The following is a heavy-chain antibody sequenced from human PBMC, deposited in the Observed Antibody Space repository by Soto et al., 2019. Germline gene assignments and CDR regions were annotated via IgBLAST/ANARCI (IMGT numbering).Heavy chain of an antibody. V-gene: IGHV3-33*01. D-gene: IGHD3-22*01. CDR1: GFTFSSYG. J-gene: IGHJ3*02. CDR2: IWYDGSNK. Sequence: QVQLVESGGGVVQPGRSLRLSCAASGFTFSSYGMHWVRQAPGKGLEWVAVIWYDGSNKYYADSVKGRFTISRDNSKNTLYLQMNSLRAEDTAVYYCARDLGYYDSSGYSDHDAFDIWGHGTMVTVSS. CDR3: ARDLGYYDSSGYSDHDAFDI.